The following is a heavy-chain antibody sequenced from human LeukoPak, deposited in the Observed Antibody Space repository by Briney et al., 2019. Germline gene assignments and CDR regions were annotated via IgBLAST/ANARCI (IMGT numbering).Heavy chain of an antibody. CDR1: GFTFDDYA. Sequence: PGGSLRLSCAASGFTFDDYAMHWVRQAPGKGLEWVSGISWNSGSIGYADSVKGRFTISRDNAKNSLYLQMNSLRAEDTAVYYCARGADFDGDYVVYWGQGTLVTVSS. V-gene: IGHV3-9*01. J-gene: IGHJ4*02. D-gene: IGHD4-17*01. CDR3: ARGADFDGDYVVY. CDR2: ISWNSGSI.